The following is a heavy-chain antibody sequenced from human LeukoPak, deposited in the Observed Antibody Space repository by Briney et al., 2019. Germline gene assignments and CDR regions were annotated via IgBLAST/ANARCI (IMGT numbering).Heavy chain of an antibody. D-gene: IGHD3-3*01. Sequence: KPSGTLSLTCTVSGGSISSYYWSWIRQPPGKGLEWIGYIYNSGSTNYNPSLNSRVTISVDTSKNQFSLKLSSVTAADTAVYYCARTMQGDFWSGYLYYYYYYMDVWGKGTTVTVSS. CDR3: ARTMQGDFWSGYLYYYYYYMDV. CDR1: GGSISSYY. V-gene: IGHV4-59*01. CDR2: IYNSGST. J-gene: IGHJ6*03.